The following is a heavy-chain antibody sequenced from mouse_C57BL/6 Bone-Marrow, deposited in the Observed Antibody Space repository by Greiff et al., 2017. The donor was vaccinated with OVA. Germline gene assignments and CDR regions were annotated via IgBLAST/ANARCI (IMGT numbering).Heavy chain of an antibody. J-gene: IGHJ4*01. D-gene: IGHD2-4*01. CDR2: SRNKANDYTT. V-gene: IGHV7-1*01. CDR1: GFTFSDFY. CDR3: AREGLRRAMDY. Sequence: EVHLVESGGGLVQSGRSLRLSCATSGFTFSDFYMEWVRQAPGKGLEWIAASRNKANDYTTEYSASVKGRFIVSRDTSQSILYLQMNALRAEDTAIYYCAREGLRRAMDYWGQGTSVTVSS.